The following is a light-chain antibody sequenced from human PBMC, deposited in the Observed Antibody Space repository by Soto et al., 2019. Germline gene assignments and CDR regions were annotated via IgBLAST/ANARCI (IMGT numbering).Light chain of an antibody. Sequence: QSVLTQPPSVSAAPGQRVTISGSGSSSNIGNNYVSWYRQLPGTAPKLLIYDNNRRPSAISDRFSGSKSGTSATLDITGLQTGDEAEYYCGTWDSSLNGVVFGGGTKLTVL. V-gene: IGLV1-51*01. J-gene: IGLJ2*01. CDR1: SSNIGNNY. CDR3: GTWDSSLNGVV. CDR2: DNN.